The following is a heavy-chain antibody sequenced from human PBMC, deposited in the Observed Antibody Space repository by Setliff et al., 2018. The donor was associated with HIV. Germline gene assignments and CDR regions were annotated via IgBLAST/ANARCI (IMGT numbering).Heavy chain of an antibody. D-gene: IGHD5-12*01. CDR3: ARLTEMATIADDY. J-gene: IGHJ4*02. Sequence: GESLKISCKGSGYSFTSYWISWVRQMPGKGLEWMGRIDPSNSNTNYSPSFQGHVTISADKSISTAYLQWSSLKASDTAMYYCARLTEMATIADDYWGQGTLVTVSS. CDR2: IDPSNSNT. CDR1: GYSFTSYW. V-gene: IGHV5-10-1*01.